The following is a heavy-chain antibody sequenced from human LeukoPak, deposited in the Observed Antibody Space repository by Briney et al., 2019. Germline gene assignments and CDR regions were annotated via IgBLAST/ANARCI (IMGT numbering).Heavy chain of an antibody. J-gene: IGHJ4*02. D-gene: IGHD6-13*01. CDR3: ARDFGQQLVPL. Sequence: PGGSLRLSCAASGFTFSTYSMNWVRQAPGKGLEWVSSISSSSSYIYYADSVKGRFTISRDNAKNSLYLQMNSLRAEDTAVYYCARDFGQQLVPLWGQGTLVTVSS. CDR2: ISSSSSYI. V-gene: IGHV3-21*01. CDR1: GFTFSTYS.